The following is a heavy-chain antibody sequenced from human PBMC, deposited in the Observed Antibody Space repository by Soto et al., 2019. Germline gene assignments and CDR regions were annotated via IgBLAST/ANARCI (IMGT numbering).Heavy chain of an antibody. D-gene: IGHD2-2*01. CDR1: GYTFTSYG. CDR3: ARHPLKLVPAAVLN. V-gene: IGHV1-18*04. Sequence: GASVKVSCKASGYTFTSYGISCVRQAPGQGLEWMGWISAYNGNTNYAQKLQGRVTISVDTSKNQFSLKLSSVTAADTAVYYCARHPLKLVPAAVLNWGQGTLVTVSS. J-gene: IGHJ4*02. CDR2: ISAYNGNT.